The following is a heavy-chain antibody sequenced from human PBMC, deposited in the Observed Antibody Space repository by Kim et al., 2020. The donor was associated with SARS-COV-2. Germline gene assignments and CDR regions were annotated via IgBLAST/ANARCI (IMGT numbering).Heavy chain of an antibody. CDR1: GFTFSTYA. D-gene: IGHD3-10*01. J-gene: IGHJ5*02. V-gene: IGHV3-30*04. Sequence: GGSLRLSCTASGFTFSTYAMHWVRQAPGKGPEWVAAISYHGTDKYYADSVKGRFTFSRDNSKDSLYLQMNSLRAEDTAVYYCVRDMRYGSGTCADWFDPWGQGTVVIVSS. CDR3: VRDMRYGSGTCADWFDP. CDR2: ISYHGTDK.